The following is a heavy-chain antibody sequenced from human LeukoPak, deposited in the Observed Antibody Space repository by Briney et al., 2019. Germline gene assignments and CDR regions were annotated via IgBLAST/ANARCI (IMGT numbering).Heavy chain of an antibody. CDR3: ARGVTSSSSSTTGDY. V-gene: IGHV3-21*01. Sequence: PGGSLRLSCAASGFTFSSYSMNWVRQAPGKGLEWVSSISSSSSYIYYADSVKGRFTISRDNDKNSLYLQMNSLRAEDTAVYYCARGVTSSSSSTTGDYWGQGTLVTVSS. J-gene: IGHJ4*02. CDR2: ISSSSSYI. D-gene: IGHD6-6*01. CDR1: GFTFSSYS.